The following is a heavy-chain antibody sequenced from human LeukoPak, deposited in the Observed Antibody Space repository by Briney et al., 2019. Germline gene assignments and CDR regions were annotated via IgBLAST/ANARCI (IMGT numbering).Heavy chain of an antibody. CDR3: TKDPNGDYVGAFDP. J-gene: IGHJ5*02. D-gene: IGHD4-17*01. V-gene: IGHV3-53*01. CDR1: GFTVSSKY. Sequence: PGGSLRLSCAASGFTVSSKYMSWVRQAPGKGLEWVSVIYSGGSTYYADSVKGRFTISRDNSKNTLYLQMNSLRAEDTAVYYCTKDPNGDYVGAFDPWGQGTLVTVSS. CDR2: IYSGGST.